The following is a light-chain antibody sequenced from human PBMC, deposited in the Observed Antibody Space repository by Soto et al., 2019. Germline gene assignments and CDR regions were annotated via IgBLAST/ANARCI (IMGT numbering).Light chain of an antibody. V-gene: IGKV3-15*01. CDR1: QSVRSS. J-gene: IGKJ1*01. Sequence: EIVMTQSPGTLCVSPGERAALCCRASQSVRSSLAWYQQKPGQAPRLFIYDASTRATGIPARFSGSGSGTEFTLTICSLQSEDFAVYYCQQHNSWPETFGQGTKVDI. CDR2: DAS. CDR3: QQHNSWPET.